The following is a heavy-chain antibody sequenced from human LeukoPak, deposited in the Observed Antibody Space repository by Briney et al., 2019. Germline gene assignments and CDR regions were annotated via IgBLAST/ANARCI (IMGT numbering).Heavy chain of an antibody. CDR1: GFTVSNNY. CDR2: MYSGSST. V-gene: IGHV3-53*05. D-gene: IGHD3-10*01. J-gene: IGHJ4*02. CDR3: ARVATPGGFVDY. Sequence: GGSLRLSCAASGFTVSNNYMSWVRQAPGKGLEWVSVMYSGSSTYYADSVKGRFTISRDNSKNTLYLQMNSLRAEDTAVYYCARVATPGGFVDYWGQGTLVTVSS.